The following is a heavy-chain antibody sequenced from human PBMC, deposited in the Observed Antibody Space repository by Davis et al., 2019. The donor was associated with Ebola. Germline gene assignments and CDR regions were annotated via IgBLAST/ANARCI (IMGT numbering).Heavy chain of an antibody. D-gene: IGHD1-1*01. J-gene: IGHJ4*02. CDR1: GFTFSSYS. V-gene: IGHV3-21*01. CDR3: ARDYSWKLDY. CDR2: ISSSSRYI. Sequence: GESLKISCAASGFTFSSYSMNWVRQAPGKGLEWVSSISSSSRYIYYADSVKGRFTISRDNAKNSLYLQMNSLRAEDTAVYYCARDYSWKLDYWGQGILVTVSS.